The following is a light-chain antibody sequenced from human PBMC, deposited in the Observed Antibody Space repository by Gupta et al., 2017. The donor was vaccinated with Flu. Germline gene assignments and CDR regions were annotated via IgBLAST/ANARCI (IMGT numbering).Light chain of an antibody. CDR2: LGS. V-gene: IGKV2-28*01. CDR3: MQALQTPYS. Sequence: DIVMTQSPPFLPVTPGEPASISCRSSQSLMHSNGYNYLDWYLQKPGQSPQLLIYLGSTRASGVPDRFSGSGSGTDFTLKISRVEAEDVGVYYCMQALQTPYSFGQGTKLEIK. CDR1: QSLMHSNGYNY. J-gene: IGKJ2*03.